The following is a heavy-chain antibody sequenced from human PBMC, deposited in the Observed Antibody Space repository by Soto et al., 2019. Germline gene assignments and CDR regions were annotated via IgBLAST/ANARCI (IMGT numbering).Heavy chain of an antibody. CDR1: GGSISSGVYY. D-gene: IGHD3-22*01. CDR2: IYYGGST. V-gene: IGHV4-31*03. J-gene: IGHJ4*01. Sequence: PSETLSLTCTVSGGSISSGVYYWSWIRHHPGKGLEWIGYIYYGGSTYYNPSLKSRATISGDTSKNQFSLKLSSVTAADTAVYYCARGGYYYENSGQNAYDYWGQGIMVTLSS. CDR3: ARGGYYYENSGQNAYDY.